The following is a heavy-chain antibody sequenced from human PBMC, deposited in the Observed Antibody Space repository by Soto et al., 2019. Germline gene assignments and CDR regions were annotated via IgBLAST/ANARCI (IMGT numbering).Heavy chain of an antibody. CDR3: ARSVGATNWFDP. CDR1: GSTFDDNG. D-gene: IGHD1-26*01. J-gene: IGHJ5*02. CDR2: INRNGGST. Sequence: EVQLVESGGGVERPGGSLRLSCAASGSTFDDNGMSWVRQAPGKGLEWVSGINRNGGSTGYADSVKGRFTISRDNAKNSLYLQMNSLRAEDTALYYCARSVGATNWFDPWGQGTLVTVSS. V-gene: IGHV3-20*04.